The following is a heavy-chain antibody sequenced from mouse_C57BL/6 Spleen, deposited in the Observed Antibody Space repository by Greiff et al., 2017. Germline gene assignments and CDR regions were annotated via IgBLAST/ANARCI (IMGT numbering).Heavy chain of an antibody. V-gene: IGHV5-9-1*02. J-gene: IGHJ1*03. Sequence: EVKLVESGEGLVKPGGSLKLSCAASGFTFSSYAISWFRQTPEKRLGWVAYFSRGGDYFYYADTVKGRFTISRDNARNTLYLQMSSLKSEDTAMYYCTRDPIYGTGYFDVWGTGTTVTVSS. CDR2: FSRGGDYF. D-gene: IGHD1-1*01. CDR1: GFTFSSYA. CDR3: TRDPIYGTGYFDV.